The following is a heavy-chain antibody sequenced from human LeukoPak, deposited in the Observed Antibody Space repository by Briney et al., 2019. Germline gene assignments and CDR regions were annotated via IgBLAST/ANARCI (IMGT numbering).Heavy chain of an antibody. Sequence: SETLSLTCTVSGGSISSSSYYWGWIRQPPGKGPEWIGSIYYSGSTNYNPSLKSRVPISLDTSKNQFSLKLNSVTAADTAVYYCASVRGYSSGWYASGFDPWGQGTLVTVSS. V-gene: IGHV4-39*07. D-gene: IGHD6-19*01. J-gene: IGHJ5*02. CDR2: IYYSGST. CDR3: ASVRGYSSGWYASGFDP. CDR1: GGSISSSSYY.